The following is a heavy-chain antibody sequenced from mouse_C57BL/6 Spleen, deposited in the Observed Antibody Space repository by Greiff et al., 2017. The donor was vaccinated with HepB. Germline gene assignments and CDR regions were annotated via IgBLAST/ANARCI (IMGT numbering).Heavy chain of an antibody. J-gene: IGHJ2*01. V-gene: IGHV1-54*01. CDR3: ARSARYFDY. CDR2: INPGSGGT. D-gene: IGHD3-1*01. Sequence: QVQLKQSGAELVRPGTSVKVSCKASGYAFTNYLIEWVKQRPGQGLEWIGVINPGSGGTNYNEKFKGKATLTADKSSSTAYMQLSSLTSEDSAVYFCARSARYFDYWGQGTTLTVSS. CDR1: GYAFTNYL.